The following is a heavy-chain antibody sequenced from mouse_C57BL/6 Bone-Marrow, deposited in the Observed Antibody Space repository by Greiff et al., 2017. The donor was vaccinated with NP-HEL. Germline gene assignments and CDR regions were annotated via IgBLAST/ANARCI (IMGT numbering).Heavy chain of an antibody. J-gene: IGHJ2*01. CDR2: IDPSDSYT. Sequence: QVQLQQPGAELVKPGASVKLSCKASGYTFTSYWMPWVKQRPGQGLEWIGEIDPSDSYTNYNQKFKGKATLTVDTSSSTAYMQLSSLTSEDSAVYYCAREDYYGSFDYWGQGTTLTVSS. D-gene: IGHD1-1*01. CDR1: GYTFTSYW. CDR3: AREDYYGSFDY. V-gene: IGHV1-50*01.